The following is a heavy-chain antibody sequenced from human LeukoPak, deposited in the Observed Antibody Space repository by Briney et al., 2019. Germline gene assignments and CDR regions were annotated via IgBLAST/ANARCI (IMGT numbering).Heavy chain of an antibody. Sequence: AGSLTLSCAASGLTVSTNYMSWVRQPPGKGLEWVLFIYSGGGTYYADSVKGRFTISRDNSRNTLSLQMNSLRVDDTAVYYCARGFRSVTTWGYFDYWGQGALVTVSS. CDR1: GLTVSTNY. V-gene: IGHV3-66*01. CDR3: ARGFRSVTTWGYFDY. J-gene: IGHJ4*02. D-gene: IGHD4-17*01. CDR2: IYSGGGT.